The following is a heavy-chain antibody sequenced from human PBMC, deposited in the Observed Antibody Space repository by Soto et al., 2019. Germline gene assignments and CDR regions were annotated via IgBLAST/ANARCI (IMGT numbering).Heavy chain of an antibody. CDR2: LHSGGDT. CDR1: GIPVSSNY. J-gene: IGHJ6*02. D-gene: IGHD3-10*01. Sequence: EVQLVESGGGLVQPGGSLRLSCAASGIPVSSNYMTWVRQAPGKGLEWVSVLHSGGDTYYANSVKGRFTISRHDSTNTLFLQMNSLKPEDTAVYYCARDGPYYYASRMDVWGQGTTVTVSS. CDR3: ARDGPYYYASRMDV. V-gene: IGHV3-53*04.